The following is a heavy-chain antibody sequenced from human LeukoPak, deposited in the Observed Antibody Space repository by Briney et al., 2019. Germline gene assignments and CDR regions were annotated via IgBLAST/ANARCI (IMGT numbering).Heavy chain of an antibody. V-gene: IGHV3-23*01. CDR2: ISGSGGST. D-gene: IGHD3-22*01. Sequence: GGSLSLSCAASGFTFSSYAMSWVRQAPGKGLEWVSAISGSGGSTYYADSVKGRFTISRDNSKNTLSLQMNSLRAEDTAVYYCAKVRYYDSSGYNHDFDYWGQGTLVTVSS. CDR3: AKVRYYDSSGYNHDFDY. CDR1: GFTFSSYA. J-gene: IGHJ4*02.